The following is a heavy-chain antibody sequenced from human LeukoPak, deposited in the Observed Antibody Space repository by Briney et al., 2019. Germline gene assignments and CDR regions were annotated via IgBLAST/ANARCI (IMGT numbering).Heavy chain of an antibody. Sequence: ASVKVSCKASGYTFTDYYVNWVRQAPGQGLEWVGWINPTSGGTSYAQKFQGGVTLTRDTSINTAYMDLSSLRYDDTAIYYCARGHSGDGYHFDYWGQGTLVAVSS. V-gene: IGHV1-2*02. CDR2: INPTSGGT. J-gene: IGHJ4*02. CDR3: ARGHSGDGYHFDY. CDR1: GYTFTDYY. D-gene: IGHD2-21*01.